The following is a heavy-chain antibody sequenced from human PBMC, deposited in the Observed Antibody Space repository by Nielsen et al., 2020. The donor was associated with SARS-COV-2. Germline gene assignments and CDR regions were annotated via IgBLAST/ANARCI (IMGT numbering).Heavy chain of an antibody. CDR2: MNPNGGNT. CDR3: ARDCSGGSCLDFDY. CDR1: GYTFTSYD. D-gene: IGHD2-15*01. V-gene: IGHV1-8*01. Sequence: ASVKVSCKASGYTFTSYDINWVRQATGQGLEWMGWMNPNGGNTGYAQKLQGRVTMTTDTSTSTAYMELRSLRSDDTAVYYCARDCSGGSCLDFDYWGQGTLVTVSS. J-gene: IGHJ4*02.